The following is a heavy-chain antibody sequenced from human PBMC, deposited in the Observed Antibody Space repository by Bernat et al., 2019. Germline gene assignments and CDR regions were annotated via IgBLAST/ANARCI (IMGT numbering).Heavy chain of an antibody. Sequence: QVQLQQWGAGLLKPSETLSLTCAVYGGSFSGYYWSWIRQPPGKGLEWIGEINHSGSTNYNPSLKSRVTISVDTSKNQFPLKLSSVTAADTAVYYCARATGYCSGGSCYSSLAFDYWGQGTLVTVSS. CDR1: GGSFSGYY. D-gene: IGHD2-15*01. CDR2: INHSGST. CDR3: ARATGYCSGGSCYSSLAFDY. J-gene: IGHJ4*02. V-gene: IGHV4-34*01.